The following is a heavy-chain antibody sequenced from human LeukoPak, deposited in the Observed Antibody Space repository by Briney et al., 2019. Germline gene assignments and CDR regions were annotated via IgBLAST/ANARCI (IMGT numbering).Heavy chain of an antibody. CDR1: GGSISSYY. CDR2: IYYSGST. J-gene: IGHJ6*02. Sequence: ASETLSLTCTVSGGSISSYYWSWIRQPPGKGLEWIGYIYYSGSTNYNPSLKSRVTISVDTSKNQFSLKLSSVTAADTAVYYCARGQASLYYYYYYGMDVWGQGTTVTVSS. V-gene: IGHV4-59*01. CDR3: ARGQASLYYYYYYGMDV.